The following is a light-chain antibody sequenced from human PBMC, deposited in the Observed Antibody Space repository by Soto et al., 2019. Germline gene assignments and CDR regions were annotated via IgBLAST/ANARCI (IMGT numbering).Light chain of an antibody. V-gene: IGLV3-21*02. CDR3: QVWASTAEFFV. CDR1: KIGSKI. CDR2: DAT. Sequence: YELTHPPSVSVAPGQTAKSTCGGDKIGSKIVHWYKQRPGQAPVAVVFDATDQPSGIPDRISASRSGDTATLTISRVDAGDEADYYCQVWASTAEFFVFGSGTKVTVL. J-gene: IGLJ1*01.